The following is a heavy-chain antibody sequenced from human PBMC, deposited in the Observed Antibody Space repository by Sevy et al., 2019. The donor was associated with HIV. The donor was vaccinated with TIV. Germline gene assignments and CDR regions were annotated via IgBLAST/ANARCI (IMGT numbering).Heavy chain of an antibody. V-gene: IGHV3-33*01. D-gene: IGHD1-26*01. CDR1: GFTFSSYG. CDR2: IWYDGSNK. Sequence: GGSLRLSCAASGFTFSSYGMHWVRQAPGKGLEWVAVIWYDGSNKYYADSVKGRFTISRDNSKNTLYLQMNSLRAEDTAVYYCARDSSWELLRVSYYYYGMDVWGQGATVTVSS. CDR3: ARDSSWELLRVSYYYYGMDV. J-gene: IGHJ6*02.